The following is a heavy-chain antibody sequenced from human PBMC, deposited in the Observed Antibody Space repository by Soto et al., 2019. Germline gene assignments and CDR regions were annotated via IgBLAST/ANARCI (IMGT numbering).Heavy chain of an antibody. CDR2: IYYSGST. CDR3: ARVSDASSGYYLGNWFDP. Sequence: SETLSLTCTVSGGSISSGCYYWSWIRQHPGKGLEWIGYIYYSGSTYYNPSLKSRVTISVDTSKNQFSLKLSSVTAADTAVYYCARVSDASSGYYLGNWFDPWGQGTLVTVSS. CDR1: GGSISSGCYY. J-gene: IGHJ5*02. V-gene: IGHV4-31*03. D-gene: IGHD3-22*01.